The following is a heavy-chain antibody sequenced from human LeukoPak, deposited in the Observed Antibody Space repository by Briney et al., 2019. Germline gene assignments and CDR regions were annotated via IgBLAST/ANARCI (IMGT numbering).Heavy chain of an antibody. CDR2: ITDSGGST. CDR1: GFTFSNYA. J-gene: IGHJ4*02. D-gene: IGHD3-22*01. Sequence: GGSLRLSCAASGFTFSNYAMSWVRQAPGKGLEWVSGITDSGGSTYYADSVKGRFTISRDNSKNTLYLQMNSLRAEDTAVYYCANRNYYDSSGYYQYYFDYWGQGTLVTVSS. CDR3: ANRNYYDSSGYYQYYFDY. V-gene: IGHV3-23*01.